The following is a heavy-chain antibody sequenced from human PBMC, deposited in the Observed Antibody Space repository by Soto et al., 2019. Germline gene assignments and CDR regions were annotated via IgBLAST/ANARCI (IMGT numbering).Heavy chain of an antibody. CDR3: AQGETALPQHQNYYYFGFDG. D-gene: IGHD5-18*01. CDR2: ISCSGGST. CDR1: GLTFRSYS. Sequence: GSLLVSWATSGLTFRSYSVSSARQAPGKGLERVSAISCSGGSTYYADSVKGRFTISRDNSLNTVFLVMNSLSVEDTAIYYCAQGETALPQHQNYYYFGFDGWGQGTTVTVPS. V-gene: IGHV3-23*01. J-gene: IGHJ6*02.